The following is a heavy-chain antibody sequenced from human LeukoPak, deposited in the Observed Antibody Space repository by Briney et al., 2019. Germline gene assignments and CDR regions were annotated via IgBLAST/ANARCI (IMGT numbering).Heavy chain of an antibody. D-gene: IGHD3-9*01. CDR3: ATIELRNFDWLVFDY. J-gene: IGHJ4*02. CDR1: GYFLTELP. V-gene: IGHV1-24*01. CDR2: FDPEEREE. Sequence: ASVKVSCKVSGYFLTELPMHWVRQAPGKGLEWVGRFDPEEREEIYAQKFQGRVTMTEDTSTHTAYMELTGLRSDDTAVYYCATIELRNFDWLVFDYWGQGTLLSVSS.